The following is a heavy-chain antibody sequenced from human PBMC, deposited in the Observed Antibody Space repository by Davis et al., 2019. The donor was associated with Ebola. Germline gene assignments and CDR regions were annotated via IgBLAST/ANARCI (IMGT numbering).Heavy chain of an antibody. D-gene: IGHD1-26*01. CDR2: ISGSGGRI. CDR1: GFTFSHFA. V-gene: IGHV3-23*01. Sequence: GESLKISCASSGFTFSHFAMSWVRQAPGKGLEWVSAISGSGGRIHYADSVKDRLTISRDNSNNTLYLHINSLRAEDTAVYYCAKCRRVGVNAPNDHWGQGTLVTVSS. CDR3: AKCRRVGVNAPNDH. J-gene: IGHJ4*02.